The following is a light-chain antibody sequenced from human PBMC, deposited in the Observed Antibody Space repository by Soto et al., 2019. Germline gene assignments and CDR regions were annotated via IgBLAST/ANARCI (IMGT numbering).Light chain of an antibody. CDR3: SSYTSSSTVV. V-gene: IGLV2-14*01. CDR1: SSDVGGYNY. CDR2: EVS. J-gene: IGLJ2*01. Sequence: QSALTQPASVSGSPGQSITISCTGTSSDVGGYNYVSWYQPHPGKAPKLMIYEVSNRPSGVSNRFSGSKSGNTAYLTISGLQAEDEADYYCSSYTSSSTVVFGGGTKLTVL.